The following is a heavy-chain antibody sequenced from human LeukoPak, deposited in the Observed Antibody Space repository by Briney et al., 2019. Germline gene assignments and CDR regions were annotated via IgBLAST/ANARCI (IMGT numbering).Heavy chain of an antibody. CDR2: INPNSGGT. D-gene: IGHD3-10*01. CDR1: GYTFTGYY. J-gene: IGHJ4*02. Sequence: ASVKVSCKASGYTFTGYYMHWVRQAPGQGLELMGWINPNSGGTNYAQKFQGRVTMTRDTSISTAYMELSRLRSDDTAVYYCARTLWFGELSLCYWGQGTLVTVSS. CDR3: ARTLWFGELSLCY. V-gene: IGHV1-2*02.